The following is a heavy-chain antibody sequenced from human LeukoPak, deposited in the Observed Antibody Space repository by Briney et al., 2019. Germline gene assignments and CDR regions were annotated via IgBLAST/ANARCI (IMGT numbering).Heavy chain of an antibody. J-gene: IGHJ5*02. CDR1: GYTFTDYF. CDR2: INPKSGAT. CDR3: ARAYEYGWFDP. D-gene: IGHD3-16*01. Sequence: ASVKVSCKASGYTFTDYFLHWVRQAPGQGLEWMGWINPKSGATNYAQNFQGRVTITRDTSISTGNMELNRLTSDDTAVYYCARAYEYGWFDPWGQGTLVTVSS. V-gene: IGHV1-2*02.